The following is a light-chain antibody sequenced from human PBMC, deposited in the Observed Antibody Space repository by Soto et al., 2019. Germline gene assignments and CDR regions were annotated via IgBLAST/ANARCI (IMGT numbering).Light chain of an antibody. CDR1: QSVSSN. V-gene: IGKV3-15*01. CDR3: QHHNNSPPWT. J-gene: IGKJ1*01. CDR2: GAS. Sequence: EIVMTQSPATLSVSPGERATLSCRASQSVSSNLAWYQQKPGQAPRLLMYGASTRATGIPDRFSGSGSGTDFPLTISSLQSDDFAFYYCQHHNNSPPWTFGQGTKVEIK.